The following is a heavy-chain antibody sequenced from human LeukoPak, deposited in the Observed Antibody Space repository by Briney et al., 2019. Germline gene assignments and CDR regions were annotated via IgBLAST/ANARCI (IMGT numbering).Heavy chain of an antibody. V-gene: IGHV4-34*01. Sequence: SETLSLTCAVYGGSFSGYYWSWIRQPPGKGLEWIGEINHSGSPNYNPSLKSRVTISVDTSKNQFSLKLSSVTAADAAVYYCARAHSIRSVVIISRFDYWGQGTLVTVSS. CDR3: ARAHSIRSVVIISRFDY. CDR2: INHSGSP. CDR1: GGSFSGYY. J-gene: IGHJ4*02. D-gene: IGHD3-3*01.